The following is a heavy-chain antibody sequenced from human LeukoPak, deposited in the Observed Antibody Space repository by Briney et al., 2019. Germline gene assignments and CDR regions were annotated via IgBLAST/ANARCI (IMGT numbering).Heavy chain of an antibody. CDR3: VNGYAYGQY. Sequence: GGSLRLSCAASGFSFSSYAMNWVRQAPGKGLEWVSTISGSGDNTYYTDSVKGRFTISRDNAKNTLYLQMNSLRAEDTAVYFCVNGYAYGQYWGQGTLVTVSS. D-gene: IGHD5-18*01. CDR2: ISGSGDNT. CDR1: GFSFSSYA. V-gene: IGHV3-23*01. J-gene: IGHJ4*02.